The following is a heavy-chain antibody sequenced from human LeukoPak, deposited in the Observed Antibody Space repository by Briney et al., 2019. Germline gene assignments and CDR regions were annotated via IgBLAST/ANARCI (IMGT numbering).Heavy chain of an antibody. J-gene: IGHJ4*02. CDR1: GGSSRGYY. CDR3: ARGRISRDWFAHFDY. Sequence: SETLSLTCAVYGGSSRGYYWNWLWNRQSPGKGLEWIGEINDSGSPNYNPSLKSRVTMSVDTSNDQFSLKLSSVTAADTAVYYCARGRISRDWFAHFDYWGQGILVTVSS. CDR2: INDSGSP. D-gene: IGHD3-9*01. V-gene: IGHV4-34*01.